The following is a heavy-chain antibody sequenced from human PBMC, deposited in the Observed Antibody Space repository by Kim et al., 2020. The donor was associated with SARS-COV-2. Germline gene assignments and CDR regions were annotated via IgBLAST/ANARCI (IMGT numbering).Heavy chain of an antibody. J-gene: IGHJ4*01. CDR1: GFPFSRYW. D-gene: IGHD3-3*01. CDR2: MKSDGTEK. CDR3: STCGDIIPNDGIEAY. Sequence: GGSLRLSCVASGFPFSRYWMTWVRQAPGKGPEYVACMKSDGTEKYYVDSVKGRFTISRDNAKNSLYLQMNSLRAEDTAVYHCSTCGDIIPNDGIEAYWG. V-gene: IGHV3-7*01.